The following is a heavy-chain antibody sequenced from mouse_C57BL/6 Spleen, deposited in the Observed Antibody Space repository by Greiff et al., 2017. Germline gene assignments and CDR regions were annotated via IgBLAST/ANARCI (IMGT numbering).Heavy chain of an antibody. CDR3: TEDGNLFEY. Sequence: EVKLMESGGGLVQPGGSMKLSCVASGFTFSNYWMNWVRQSPEKGLEWVAQIRLKSDNYATHYAESVKGKFTISRDASKSSVYLQMNNLRAEDTGIYYCTEDGNLFEYWGQGTTLTVSS. V-gene: IGHV6-3*01. CDR1: GFTFSNYW. CDR2: IRLKSDNYAT. J-gene: IGHJ2*01. D-gene: IGHD2-1*01.